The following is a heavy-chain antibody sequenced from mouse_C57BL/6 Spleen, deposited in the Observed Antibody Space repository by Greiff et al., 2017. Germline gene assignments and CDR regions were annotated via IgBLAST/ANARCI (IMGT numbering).Heavy chain of an antibody. V-gene: IGHV1-26*01. CDR1: GYTFTDYY. D-gene: IGHD3-1*01. CDR2: INPNNGGT. CDR3: ARSGSLYYFDY. J-gene: IGHJ2*01. Sequence: VQLQQSGPELVKPGASVKISCKASGYTFTDYYMNWVKQSHGKSLEWIGDINPNNGGTSYNQKFKGKATLTVDKSSSTAYMERRSLTSEDSAVYYCARSGSLYYFDYWGQGTTLTVSS.